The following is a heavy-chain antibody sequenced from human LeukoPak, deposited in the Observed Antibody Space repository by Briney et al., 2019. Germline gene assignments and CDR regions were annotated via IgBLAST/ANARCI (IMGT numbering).Heavy chain of an antibody. CDR2: MNPNSGNT. J-gene: IGHJ6*03. V-gene: IGHV1-8*01. D-gene: IGHD3-10*01. CDR3: ARGLVNWFGELLHMDV. CDR1: GYTFTSYD. Sequence: ASVKVSCKASGYTFTSYDINWVRQATGQGLEWMGWMNPNSGNTGYAQKFQGRVTMTRNTSISTAYMELSSLRSEDTAVYYCARGLVNWFGELLHMDVWGKGTTVTISS.